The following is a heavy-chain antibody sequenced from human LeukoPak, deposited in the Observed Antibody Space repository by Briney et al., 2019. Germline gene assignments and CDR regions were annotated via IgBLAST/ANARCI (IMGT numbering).Heavy chain of an antibody. CDR2: IYPGDSDT. V-gene: IGHV5-51*01. Sequence: GGSLQTSLQGSGSLFTSYWSGCVRQLPGKGLEWMGIIYPGDSDTRYSPSFQGQVTISADKSISTAYLQWSSLKASDTAMYYCARHDNRYYYDSSGYYEGFDPWGQGTLVTVSS. J-gene: IGHJ5*02. CDR1: GSLFTSYW. CDR3: ARHDNRYYYDSSGYYEGFDP. D-gene: IGHD3-22*01.